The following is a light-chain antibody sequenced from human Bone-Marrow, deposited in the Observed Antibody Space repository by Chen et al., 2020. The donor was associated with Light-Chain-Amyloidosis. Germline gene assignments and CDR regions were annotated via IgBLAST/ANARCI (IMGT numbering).Light chain of an antibody. J-gene: IGLJ3*02. Sequence: SYVLTQPSSVSVAPGQTATIACGGNNIGSTSVHWYQQTPGQAPLLVVNDDSDRPSGIPERWSGCTSGNTATLTISWVVAGDEADYYCQVWDRSSDRPVFGGGTKLTVL. CDR1: NIGSTS. CDR3: QVWDRSSDRPV. V-gene: IGLV3-21*02. CDR2: DDS.